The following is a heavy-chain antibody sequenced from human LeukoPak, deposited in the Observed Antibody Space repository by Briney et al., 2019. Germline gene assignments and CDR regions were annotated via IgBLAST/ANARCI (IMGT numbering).Heavy chain of an antibody. CDR1: GGPINNYY. D-gene: IGHD1-1*01. J-gene: IGHJ4*02. V-gene: IGHV4-59*01. CDR2: VYYSGST. Sequence: PSETLSLTCTVSGGPINNYYWGWIRQSPGKGLEWIGYVYYSGSTNYNPSLKSRVTISVDTSKNQFSLKLSSVTAADTAVYYCARDTYNTFDYWGQGTLVTVSS. CDR3: ARDTYNTFDY.